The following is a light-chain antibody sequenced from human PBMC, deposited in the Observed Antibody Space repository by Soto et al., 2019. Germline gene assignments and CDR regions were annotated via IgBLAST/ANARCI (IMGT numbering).Light chain of an antibody. CDR3: QPANSFPLT. J-gene: IGKJ4*01. CDR2: AAS. V-gene: IGKV1-12*01. Sequence: DIQITQSPSSVSSSVGARVTITCRATQDISSWLAWYQQKPGKAPKLLIYAASSLQSGVPPRFSGSESGTDFTLPLSSLQPEDFAAYYRQPANSFPLTFGGGTKVEIK. CDR1: QDISSW.